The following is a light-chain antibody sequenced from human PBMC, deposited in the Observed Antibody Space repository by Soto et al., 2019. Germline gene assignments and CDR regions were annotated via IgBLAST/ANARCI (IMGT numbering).Light chain of an antibody. V-gene: IGLV2-14*01. CDR1: SSDVGGYNY. CDR3: CSYTSSSSPSYV. J-gene: IGLJ1*01. Sequence: LTQPASVSGSPGQSITISCTGTSSDVGGYNYVSWYQQHPGKAPKLMIYDVSDRPSGVSNRFSGSKSGNTASLTISGLQAEDEADYYCCSYTSSSSPSYVFGTVTKVTVL. CDR2: DVS.